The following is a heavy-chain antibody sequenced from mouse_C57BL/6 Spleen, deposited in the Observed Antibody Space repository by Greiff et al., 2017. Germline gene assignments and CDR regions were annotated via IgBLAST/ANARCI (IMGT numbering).Heavy chain of an antibody. D-gene: IGHD2-5*01. CDR1: GYTFTSYW. Sequence: QVQLQQPGAELVKPGASVKLSCKASGYTFTSYWMQWVKQRPGQGLEWIGEIDPSDRYTNYNQKFKGKATLTVDTSSSTAYMQLSSLTSEDSAVYYCARWGYSNYYFDYWGQGTTLTVSS. CDR2: IDPSDRYT. V-gene: IGHV1-50*01. CDR3: ARWGYSNYYFDY. J-gene: IGHJ2*01.